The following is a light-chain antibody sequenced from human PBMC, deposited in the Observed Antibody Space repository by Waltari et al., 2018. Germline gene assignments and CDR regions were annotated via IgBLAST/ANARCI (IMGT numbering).Light chain of an antibody. J-gene: IGKJ1*01. CDR3: QQYNSYPGT. Sequence: DIQMTQSPSTLSASVGDRVTITCRASKSISSWLAWYQQKPGKAPKLLIYKASSLESGVPSRFSGSGSVTEFTLTISSLQPDDFATYYCQQYNSYPGTFGQGTKVEIK. CDR1: KSISSW. CDR2: KAS. V-gene: IGKV1-5*03.